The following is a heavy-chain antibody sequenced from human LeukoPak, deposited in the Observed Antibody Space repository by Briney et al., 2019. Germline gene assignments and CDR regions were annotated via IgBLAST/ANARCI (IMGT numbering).Heavy chain of an antibody. J-gene: IGHJ4*02. D-gene: IGHD5-24*01. CDR2: INPNSGGT. V-gene: IGHV1-2*06. CDR3: ARGRGRRDGYNYYYFDY. CDR1: GYTFTGYY. Sequence: ASVKVSCKASGYTFTGYYMHWVRQAPGQGLEWMGRINPNSGGTNYAQKFQGRVTMTRDTSISTAYMELSRLRSDDTAVYCCARGRGRRDGYNYYYFDYWGQGTLVTVSS.